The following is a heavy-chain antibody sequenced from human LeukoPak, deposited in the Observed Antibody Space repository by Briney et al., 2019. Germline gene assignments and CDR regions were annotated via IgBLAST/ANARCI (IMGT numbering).Heavy chain of an antibody. Sequence: PGGSLRLSCAASGFTFSSYSMNWVRQAPGKGLEWVSSISSSSIYIYYADSVKGRFTISRDNAKHSLYLQMNSLRAEDTAVYYCALYCSGGSCYFEGDYWGQGTLVTVSS. CDR1: GFTFSSYS. CDR3: ALYCSGGSCYFEGDY. CDR2: ISSSSIYI. V-gene: IGHV3-21*01. D-gene: IGHD2-15*01. J-gene: IGHJ4*02.